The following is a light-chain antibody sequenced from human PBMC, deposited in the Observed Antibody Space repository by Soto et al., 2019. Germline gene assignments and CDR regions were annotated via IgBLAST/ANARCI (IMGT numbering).Light chain of an antibody. CDR3: QQYQSLT. V-gene: IGKV3-20*01. CDR2: AAS. Sequence: ILLTQSPGTLSLSPGESATLSWRARQRVRGDSLAWYEQTPGQPPRLLIYAASSRVTGIPDSFSGSGSGIDFTLTITRPEPEAFAVYYCQQYQSLTFGGGTKVDIK. CDR1: QRVRGDS. J-gene: IGKJ4*01.